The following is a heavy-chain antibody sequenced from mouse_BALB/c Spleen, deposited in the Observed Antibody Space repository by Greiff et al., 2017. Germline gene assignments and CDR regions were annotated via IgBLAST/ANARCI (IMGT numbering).Heavy chain of an antibody. CDR3: ARNGYDGYYFDY. CDR2: IWSGGST. D-gene: IGHD2-2*01. J-gene: IGHJ2*01. CDR1: GFSLTSYG. Sequence: VKVVESGPGLVQPSQSLSITCTVSGFSLTSYGVHWVRQSPGKGLEWLGVIWSGGSTDYNAAFISRLSISKDNSKSQVFFKMNSLQANDTAIYYCARNGYDGYYFDYWGQGTTLTVSS. V-gene: IGHV2-2*02.